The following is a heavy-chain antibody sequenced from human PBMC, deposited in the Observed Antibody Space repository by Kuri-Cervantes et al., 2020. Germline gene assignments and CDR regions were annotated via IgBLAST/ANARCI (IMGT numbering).Heavy chain of an antibody. CDR3: ARDRHYNSGTYWEIDAFDI. J-gene: IGHJ3*02. D-gene: IGHD3-10*01. CDR1: GFTFSSYA. Sequence: GGSLRLSCAASGFTFSSYAMHWVRQAPGKGLEWVAVISYDGSNKYYADSVKGRFTISRDNAKNSLYLQMNSLRAEDTAVYYCARDRHYNSGTYWEIDAFDIWGQGTMVTVSS. V-gene: IGHV3-30-3*01. CDR2: ISYDGSNK.